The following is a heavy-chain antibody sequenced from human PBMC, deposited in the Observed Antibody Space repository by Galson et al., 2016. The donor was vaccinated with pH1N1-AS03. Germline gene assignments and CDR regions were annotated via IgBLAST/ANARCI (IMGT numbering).Heavy chain of an antibody. CDR1: GGSISSYY. J-gene: IGHJ4*02. V-gene: IGHV4-59*01. Sequence: SETRYITCTGSGGSISSYYWSWIRQPPGKRLEWIGYIFYNGTTNYNPSIESRSTISGETSKNQFALKLRSVTAADTAVYYCARATAVGPPYFDYRGQGTVAPVSS. D-gene: IGHD6-13*01. CDR2: IFYNGTT. CDR3: ARATAVGPPYFDY.